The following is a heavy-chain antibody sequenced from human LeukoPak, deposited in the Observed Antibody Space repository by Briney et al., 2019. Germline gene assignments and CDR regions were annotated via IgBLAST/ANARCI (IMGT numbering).Heavy chain of an antibody. CDR3: ARDRSRISGYSYEYYFDY. CDR2: INPNSGGT. V-gene: IGHV1-2*02. Sequence: ASVKVSCKASGYTFTGYYMHWVRQAPGQGLEWMGWINPNSGGTNYAQKFQGRVTITADESTSTAYMELSSLRSEDTAVYYCARDRSRISGYSYEYYFDYWGQGTLVTVSS. J-gene: IGHJ4*02. CDR1: GYTFTGYY. D-gene: IGHD5-18*01.